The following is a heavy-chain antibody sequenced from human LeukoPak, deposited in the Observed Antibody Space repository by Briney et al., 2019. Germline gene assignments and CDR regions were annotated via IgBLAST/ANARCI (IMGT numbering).Heavy chain of an antibody. V-gene: IGHV4-39*07. Sequence: WVRQAPGKGLEWIGSIYYSGSTYYNPSLKSRVTISVDTSKNQFSLKLSSVTAADTAVYYCARGDGGSYWYYFDYWGQGTLVTVSS. J-gene: IGHJ4*02. CDR3: ARGDGGSYWYYFDY. CDR2: IYYSGST. D-gene: IGHD1-26*01.